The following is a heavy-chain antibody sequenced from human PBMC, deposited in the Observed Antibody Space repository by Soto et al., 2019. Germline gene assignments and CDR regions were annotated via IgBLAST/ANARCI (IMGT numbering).Heavy chain of an antibody. Sequence: PSETLSLTCTVSGGSISSYYWSWIRQPPGKGLEWIGYIYYSGSTNYNPSLKSRVTISVDTSKNQFSLKLSSVTAADTAVYYCARDSSIVGATAGFDYWGQGTLVTVS. V-gene: IGHV4-59*01. J-gene: IGHJ4*02. D-gene: IGHD1-26*01. CDR2: IYYSGST. CDR3: ARDSSIVGATAGFDY. CDR1: GGSISSYY.